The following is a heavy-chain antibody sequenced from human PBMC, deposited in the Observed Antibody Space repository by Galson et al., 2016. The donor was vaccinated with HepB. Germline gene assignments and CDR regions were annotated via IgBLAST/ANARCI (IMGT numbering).Heavy chain of an antibody. CDR2: IIPVSGSV. CDR3: AGSSGSPYFYYYAMDV. V-gene: IGHV1-69*13. D-gene: IGHD3-10*01. Sequence: SVKVSCKASGGSFSSYLISWVRQAPGQGLEWMGGIIPVSGSVNYPQNSQDRVTITADESTITVYMELSSLRSEDTAVYFCAGSSGSPYFYYYAMDVWGQGTTVTVSS. CDR1: GGSFSSYL. J-gene: IGHJ6*02.